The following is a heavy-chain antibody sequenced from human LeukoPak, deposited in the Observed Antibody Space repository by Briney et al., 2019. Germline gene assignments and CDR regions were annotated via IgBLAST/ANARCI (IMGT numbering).Heavy chain of an antibody. Sequence: ASVKVSCKASGYTFTSYDINWVRQATGQGLEWMGWMNPNSGNTGYAQKFQGRVTITRNTSISTAYMELRSLRSDDTAVYYCARGQYSSSWIVSYYYYYMDVWGKGTTVTVSS. CDR3: ARGQYSSSWIVSYYYYYMDV. CDR1: GYTFTSYD. V-gene: IGHV1-8*03. D-gene: IGHD6-13*01. CDR2: MNPNSGNT. J-gene: IGHJ6*03.